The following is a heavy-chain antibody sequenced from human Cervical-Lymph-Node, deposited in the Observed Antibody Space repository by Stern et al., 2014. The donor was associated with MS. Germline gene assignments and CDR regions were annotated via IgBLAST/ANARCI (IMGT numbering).Heavy chain of an antibody. CDR3: ARGVLGFGEFPYGMDV. D-gene: IGHD3-10*01. V-gene: IGHV4-4*07. J-gene: IGHJ6*02. CDR2: INSFGST. Sequence: QVQLQESGPGKVKPSETLSLTCSVSGGSISSYYCSWVRQPAGKGLEWIGRINSFGSTNFTPSLRSRLTMSLDTSKPQFSLKLKSVTAADTAVYYCARGVLGFGEFPYGMDVWGQGTTVTVSS. CDR1: GGSISSYY.